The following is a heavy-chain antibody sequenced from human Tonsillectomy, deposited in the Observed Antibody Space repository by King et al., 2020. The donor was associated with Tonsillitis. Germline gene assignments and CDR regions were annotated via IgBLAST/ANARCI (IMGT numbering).Heavy chain of an antibody. CDR1: GFTFSTSW. CDR3: ARPGEDERSGGYFDS. V-gene: IGHV3-7*01. J-gene: IGHJ4*02. Sequence: VQLVESGGGLVQAGGSLRLSCAMSGFTFSTSWMSWVRQAPGKGLEWVANRKHDGSEKFYVDSVKGRFTISRDNAKNSLYVDLNSLRVEDTVFYYCARPGEDERSGGYFDSWGQGTLVTVSS. D-gene: IGHD3-10*01. CDR2: RKHDGSEK.